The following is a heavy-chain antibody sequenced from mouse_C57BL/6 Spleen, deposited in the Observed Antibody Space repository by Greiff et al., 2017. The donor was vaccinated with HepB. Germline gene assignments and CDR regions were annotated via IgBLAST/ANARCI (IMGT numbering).Heavy chain of an antibody. CDR2: INPNNGGT. CDR1: GYTFTDYN. CDR3: ARRESYYYGSYWYFDV. J-gene: IGHJ1*03. V-gene: IGHV1-18*01. D-gene: IGHD1-1*01. Sequence: EVQLQQSGPELVKPGASVKIPCKASGYTFTDYNMDWVKQSHGKSLEWIGDINPNNGGTIYNQKFKGKATLTVDKSSSTAYMELRSLTSEDTAVYYCARRESYYYGSYWYFDVWGTGTTVTVSS.